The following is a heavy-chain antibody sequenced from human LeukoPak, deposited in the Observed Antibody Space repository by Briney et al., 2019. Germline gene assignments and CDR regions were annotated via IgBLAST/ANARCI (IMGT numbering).Heavy chain of an antibody. V-gene: IGHV1-2*02. D-gene: IGHD2-15*01. CDR3: ARTRYCSGGSCSPWFDP. CDR2: INPNSGGT. CDR1: GYTFTGYY. J-gene: IGHJ5*02. Sequence: GASVKVSLTASGYTFTGYYMHWVRQAPGQGLEWMGWINPNSGGTNYAQKFQGRVTMTRDTSISTAYMELSRLRSDDTAVYYCARTRYCSGGSCSPWFDPWGGGTLVSVSS.